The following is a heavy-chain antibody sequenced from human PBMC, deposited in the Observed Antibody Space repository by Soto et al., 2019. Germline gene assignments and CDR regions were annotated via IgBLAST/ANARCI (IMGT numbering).Heavy chain of an antibody. CDR1: GFMFSNNG. Sequence: LRLSCAGSGFMFSNNGMHWVRRAPGKGLEWVAFISYDGSETFYADSVKGRFTISRDNSKSTLFLHMSSLKNEDTAVYYCAKGSYYDFWSGPGPDYWGQGTLVTVS. V-gene: IGHV3-30*18. D-gene: IGHD3-3*01. CDR3: AKGSYYDFWSGPGPDY. J-gene: IGHJ4*02. CDR2: ISYDGSET.